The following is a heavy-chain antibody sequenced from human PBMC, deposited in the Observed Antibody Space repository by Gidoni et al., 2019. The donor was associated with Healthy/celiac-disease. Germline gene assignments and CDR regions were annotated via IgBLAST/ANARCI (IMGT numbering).Heavy chain of an antibody. D-gene: IGHD3-22*01. J-gene: IGHJ4*02. CDR1: GFTVSSNY. Sequence: EVQLVESGGGLVQPGGSLRLSCAASGFTVSSNYMSWVRQAPGKGLEWVSVIYSGGSTYYADSVKGRFTISRDNSKNTLYLQMNSLRAEDTAVYYCARDSLGDSSGYADWGQGTLVTVSS. V-gene: IGHV3-66*02. CDR2: IYSGGST. CDR3: ARDSLGDSSGYAD.